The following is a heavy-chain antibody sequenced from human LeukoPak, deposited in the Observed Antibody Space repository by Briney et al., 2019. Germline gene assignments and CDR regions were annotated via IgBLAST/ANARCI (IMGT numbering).Heavy chain of an antibody. CDR2: IIPILGIA. CDR3: ARDLEMATIQGYYYYGMDV. D-gene: IGHD5-24*01. J-gene: IGHJ6*02. Sequence: SVKVSCMASGGTFSSYTISWVRQAPGQGVEWMGRIIPILGIANYAQKFQRRVTITADKSTSTAYMELSSLRSEDTAVYYCARDLEMATIQGYYYYGMDVWGQGTTVTVSS. CDR1: GGTFSSYT. V-gene: IGHV1-69*04.